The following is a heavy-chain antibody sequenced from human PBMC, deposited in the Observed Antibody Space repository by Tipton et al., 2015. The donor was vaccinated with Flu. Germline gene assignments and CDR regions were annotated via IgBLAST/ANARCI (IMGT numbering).Heavy chain of an antibody. J-gene: IGHJ5*02. CDR3: ARRDYSNYASDPKNWFDP. CDR2: INYSGNT. CDR1: GGSFGVNY. V-gene: IGHV4-34*01. Sequence: TLSLTCTVYGGSFGVNYWRWIRQAPGKGLEWIGEINYSGNTNYNPSLKSRVTISVDRSKNQFSLNLSSVTAADTAVYYCARRDYSNYASDPKNWFDPWGQGTLVSVSS. D-gene: IGHD4-11*01.